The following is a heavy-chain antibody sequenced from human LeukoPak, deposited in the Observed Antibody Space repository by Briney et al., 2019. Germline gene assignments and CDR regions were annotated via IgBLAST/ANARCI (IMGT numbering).Heavy chain of an antibody. CDR3: ARGDGYHN. D-gene: IGHD5-24*01. CDR2: ISDGGSTR. J-gene: IGHJ4*02. CDR1: GFTFNNYA. V-gene: IGHV3-23*01. Sequence: GGSLRLSCAASGFTFNNYAMNWVRQAPGKGLEWASIISDGGSTRYYADSVKGRFTISRDNSKNTLYLQMNSLRAEDTAVYYCARGDGYHNWGQGTLVTVSS.